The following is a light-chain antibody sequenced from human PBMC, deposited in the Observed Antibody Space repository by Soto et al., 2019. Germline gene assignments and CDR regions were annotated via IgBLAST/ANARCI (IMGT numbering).Light chain of an antibody. CDR2: DVS. Sequence: QSALTQPASVSGSPGQSITISCTGTSSDVGGYNYVSWYQQHPGKAPKLLIYDVSNRPSGVSNRFSGSKSANTASLTISGLQAEDEADYYCSSYTSSNTLVFGGGTKLTVL. V-gene: IGLV2-14*01. J-gene: IGLJ2*01. CDR3: SSYTSSNTLV. CDR1: SSDVGGYNY.